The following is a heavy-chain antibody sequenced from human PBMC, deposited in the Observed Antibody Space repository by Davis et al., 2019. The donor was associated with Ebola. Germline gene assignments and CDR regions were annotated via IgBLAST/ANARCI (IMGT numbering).Heavy chain of an antibody. CDR1: GFTFSSYA. CDR3: ARDHIAAAGLPLLD. J-gene: IGHJ4*02. V-gene: IGHV3-30*04. D-gene: IGHD6-13*01. CDR2: ISYDDSDK. Sequence: GGSLRLSCAASGFTFSSYAMHWVRQAPGKGLEWVAVISYDDSDKYYADSVKGRFTISRDNSKNTLYLQTNSLRAEDTAVYYCARDHIAAAGLPLLDWGQGTLVTVSS.